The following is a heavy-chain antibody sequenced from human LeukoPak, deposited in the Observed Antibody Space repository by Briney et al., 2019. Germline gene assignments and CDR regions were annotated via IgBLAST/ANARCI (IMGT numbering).Heavy chain of an antibody. CDR1: GYIFNKYG. J-gene: IGHJ4*02. Sequence: SVKVSCKASGYIFNKYGVSWVRQAPGQGLEWMGGIIPIFGTANYAQKFQGRVTITTDESTSTAYMELSSLRSEDTAVYYCARGRAPNRDGYIHDYWGQGTLVTVSS. D-gene: IGHD5-24*01. V-gene: IGHV1-69*05. CDR2: IIPIFGTA. CDR3: ARGRAPNRDGYIHDY.